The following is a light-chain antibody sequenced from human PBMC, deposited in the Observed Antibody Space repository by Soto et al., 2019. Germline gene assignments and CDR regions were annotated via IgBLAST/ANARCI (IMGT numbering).Light chain of an antibody. CDR1: GSDVGGYNY. J-gene: IGLJ1*01. CDR3: SSFTSSSTLPYV. Sequence: QSVLTQPASVSGSPRQSITISCTGTGSDVGGYNYVSWYQQFPGKAPKLMIYEVTNRPSGVSNRFSGSKSGNTASLTISGLQAEDEADYYCSSFTSSSTLPYVFGTGTKGTVL. V-gene: IGLV2-14*01. CDR2: EVT.